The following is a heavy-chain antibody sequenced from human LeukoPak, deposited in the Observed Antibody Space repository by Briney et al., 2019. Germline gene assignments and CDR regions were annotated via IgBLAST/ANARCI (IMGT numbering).Heavy chain of an antibody. V-gene: IGHV1-8*01. Sequence: GASVKVSCKASGYSFSNNDINWVRQTTGQGLEWTGWMSPNSGNTGYAQKFQGRITMTKNTSISTAYMELSSLRSEDTAVYYCARDQSRGYGFDYWGQGTLVTVSS. CDR2: MSPNSGNT. CDR1: GYSFSNND. J-gene: IGHJ4*02. CDR3: ARDQSRGYGFDY. D-gene: IGHD5-12*01.